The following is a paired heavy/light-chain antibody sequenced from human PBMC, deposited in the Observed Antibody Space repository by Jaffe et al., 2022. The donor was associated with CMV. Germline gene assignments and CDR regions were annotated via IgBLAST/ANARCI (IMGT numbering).Light chain of an antibody. J-gene: IGKJ2*01. CDR3: QQYGSSPP. Sequence: EIVLTQSPGTLSLSPGERATLSCRASQSVSSSYLAWYQQKPGQAPRLLIYGASSRATGIPDRFSGSGSGTDFTLTISRLEPEDFAVYYCQQYGSSPPFGQGTKLEIK. CDR2: GAS. CDR1: QSVSSSY. V-gene: IGKV3-20*01.
Heavy chain of an antibody. CDR2: ISGSGGST. D-gene: IGHD3-10*01. Sequence: EVQLLESGGGLVQPGGSLRLSCAASGFTFSSYAMSWVRQAPGKGLEWVSAISGSGGSTYYADSVKGRFTISRDNSKNTLYLQMNSLRAEDTAVYYCAKDLSYYYGSGSYYSEAYYYYGMDVWGQGTTVTVSS. J-gene: IGHJ6*02. CDR3: AKDLSYYYGSGSYYSEAYYYYGMDV. V-gene: IGHV3-23*01. CDR1: GFTFSSYA.